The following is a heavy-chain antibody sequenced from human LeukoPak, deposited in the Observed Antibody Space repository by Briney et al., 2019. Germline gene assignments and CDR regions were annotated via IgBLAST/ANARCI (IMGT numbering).Heavy chain of an antibody. Sequence: GGSLRLSCAASGFTFSSYSMNWVRQAPGKGLEWVANIKQDGSEKYYVDSVEGRFTISRDNAKNSLYLQMNSLRAEDTAVYYCARVAYAYDILTGYHTHGFDYWGQGTLVTVSS. J-gene: IGHJ4*02. CDR1: GFTFSSYS. V-gene: IGHV3-7*01. CDR2: IKQDGSEK. CDR3: ARVAYAYDILTGYHTHGFDY. D-gene: IGHD3-9*01.